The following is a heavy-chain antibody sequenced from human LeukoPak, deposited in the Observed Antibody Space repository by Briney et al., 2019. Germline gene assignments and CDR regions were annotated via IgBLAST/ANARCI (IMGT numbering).Heavy chain of an antibody. Sequence: GGSLRLSCAASGFTFSNYAMSWVRQAPGKGLEWVSIIYSGGNIYYADSVKGRFTISRDNAKNSLYLQMNSLRAEDTAVYYCARPRRGYDILTGYYYYYGMDVWGQGTTVTVSS. CDR3: ARPRRGYDILTGYYYYYGMDV. CDR1: GFTFSNYA. CDR2: IYSGGNI. J-gene: IGHJ6*02. D-gene: IGHD3-9*01. V-gene: IGHV3-66*04.